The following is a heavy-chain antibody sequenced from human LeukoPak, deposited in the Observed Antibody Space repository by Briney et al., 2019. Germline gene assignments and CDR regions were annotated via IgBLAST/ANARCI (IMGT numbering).Heavy chain of an antibody. Sequence: KPSETLSLTCAVYGGSFSGYYWSWIRQPPGKGLEWFGEINHSGSTNYNPSLKSRVTISVDTSKNQFSLKLSSVTAADTAVYYCARKGGSGWYFDYWGQGTLVTVSS. D-gene: IGHD6-19*01. CDR1: GGSFSGYY. J-gene: IGHJ4*02. CDR2: INHSGST. CDR3: ARKGGSGWYFDY. V-gene: IGHV4-34*01.